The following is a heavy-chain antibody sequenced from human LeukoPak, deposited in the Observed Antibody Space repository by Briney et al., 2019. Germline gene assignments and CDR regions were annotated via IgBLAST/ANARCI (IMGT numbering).Heavy chain of an antibody. Sequence: SDTLSLTCAVYGGSFSGYYWSWIRQTPGKGLEWIGEINHSGSTRYNPSLTSRGSISLGKYKNQFSLKLRSVTAADTAVYYCARQGVRSQYLVHFDSWGQGTLVTVSS. CDR3: ARQGVRSQYLVHFDS. D-gene: IGHD3-10*01. J-gene: IGHJ4*02. V-gene: IGHV4-34*01. CDR1: GGSFSGYY. CDR2: INHSGST.